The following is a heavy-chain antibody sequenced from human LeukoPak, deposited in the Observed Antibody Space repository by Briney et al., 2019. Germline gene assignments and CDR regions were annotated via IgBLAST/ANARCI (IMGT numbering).Heavy chain of an antibody. D-gene: IGHD3-10*01. Sequence: GRSLRLSCAASGFTFSNYAMHWVRQAPGKGLEWVAVISYDGSNKYYADSVKGRFTISRDNSKNTLYLQMNSLRAEDTAVYYCARRDYYGSGSYAFDYWGQGTLVTVSS. CDR1: GFTFSNYA. V-gene: IGHV3-30*04. CDR3: ARRDYYGSGSYAFDY. J-gene: IGHJ4*02. CDR2: ISYDGSNK.